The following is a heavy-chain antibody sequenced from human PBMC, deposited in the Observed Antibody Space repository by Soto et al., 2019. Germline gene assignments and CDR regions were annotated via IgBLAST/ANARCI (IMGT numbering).Heavy chain of an antibody. CDR3: ARLSQLRSKPGIDY. CDR2: IYCSGST. Sequence: PSETLSLTCTVSGGSISSGGYYWSWIRQHPGKGLEWIGYIYCSGSTYYNPSLKSRVTISVDTSKNQFSLKLSSVTAADTAVYYCARLSQLRSKPGIDYWGQGTLVTVSS. V-gene: IGHV4-31*03. D-gene: IGHD3-3*01. CDR1: GGSISSGGYY. J-gene: IGHJ4*02.